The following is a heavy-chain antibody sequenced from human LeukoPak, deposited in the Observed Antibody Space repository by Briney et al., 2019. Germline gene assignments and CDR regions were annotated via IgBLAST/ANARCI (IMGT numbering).Heavy chain of an antibody. J-gene: IGHJ4*02. V-gene: IGHV4-31*03. Sequence: PSETLSLTCTVSGGSISSGGYYWSWIRQLPGKGLEWIAYIYYSGSTYYNPSLKSRVTISVDTSKNQFSLKLSSVTAADTAVYYCARGRGALVTQYYFDYWGQGTLVTVSS. CDR2: IYYSGST. CDR3: ARGRGALVTQYYFDY. D-gene: IGHD2-8*02. CDR1: GGSISSGGYY.